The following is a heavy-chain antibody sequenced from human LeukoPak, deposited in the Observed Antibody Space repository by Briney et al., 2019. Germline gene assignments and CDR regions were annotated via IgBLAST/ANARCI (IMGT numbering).Heavy chain of an antibody. D-gene: IGHD2-8*01. J-gene: IGHJ4*02. CDR3: ARDNGNKYYFDY. CDR1: GFTFSNFG. CDR2: ISNDGSIK. Sequence: GGSLRLSCTASGFTFSNFGMHWIRQAPGEGLEWVAVISNDGSIKYYADPVKGRFTVSRDNSKNTLYLQMNSLRAEDTAVFYCARDNGNKYYFDYWGQGTLVTVSS. V-gene: IGHV3-30*03.